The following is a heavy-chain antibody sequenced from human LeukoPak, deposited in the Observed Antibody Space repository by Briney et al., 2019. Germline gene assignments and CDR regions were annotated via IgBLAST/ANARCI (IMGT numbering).Heavy chain of an antibody. V-gene: IGHV1-18*01. CDR3: ARVGIYCSSTSCYASDFDY. CDR1: GYTFTSYG. Sequence: ASVKVSCKASGYTFTSYGISWVRQAPGQGLEWMGWISAYNGNTNYAQKLQGRVTMTTDTSTSTAYMELRSLRSDDTAVYYCARVGIYCSSTSCYASDFDYWGQGTLVTASS. D-gene: IGHD2-2*01. CDR2: ISAYNGNT. J-gene: IGHJ4*02.